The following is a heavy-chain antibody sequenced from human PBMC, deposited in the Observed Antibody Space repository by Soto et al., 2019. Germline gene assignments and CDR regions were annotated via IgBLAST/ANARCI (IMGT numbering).Heavy chain of an antibody. CDR1: GYTFSRHG. CDR3: TRIFGGGLVTNDY. Sequence: QVQLVESGGGVVQPGGSLRLSCAVSGYTFSRHGMHWVRQAPGKGLEWVALVYYDGSRTNYADSVKGRFTISRDNSKNTLDLQMNSLRVEDTAVYYCTRIFGGGLVTNDYWSRGTLVIVSS. CDR2: VYYDGSRT. J-gene: IGHJ4*01. D-gene: IGHD3-3*01. V-gene: IGHV3-33*01.